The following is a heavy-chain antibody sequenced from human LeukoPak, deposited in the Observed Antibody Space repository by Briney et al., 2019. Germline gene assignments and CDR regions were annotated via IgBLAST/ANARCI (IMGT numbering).Heavy chain of an antibody. CDR1: GFTFSSYA. D-gene: IGHD6-6*01. J-gene: IGHJ4*02. CDR2: ISGSGGST. CDR3: ARAGQLSTGAYFDY. V-gene: IGHV3-23*01. Sequence: PGGSLRLSCAASGFTFSSYAMSWVRQAPGKGLEWVSAISGSGGSTYYADSVKGRFTISRDNSKNTLYLQMNSLRAEDTAVYYCARAGQLSTGAYFDYWGQGTLVTVSS.